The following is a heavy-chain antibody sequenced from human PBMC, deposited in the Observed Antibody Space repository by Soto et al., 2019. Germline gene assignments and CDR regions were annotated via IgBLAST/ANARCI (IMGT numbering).Heavy chain of an antibody. CDR3: AKNLLGYCSGGSCYGMDV. J-gene: IGHJ6*02. CDR2: ISWNSGSI. CDR1: VFTFDDYA. D-gene: IGHD2-15*01. V-gene: IGHV3-9*01. Sequence: ESGGGLVQPGRSLRLSCAASVFTFDDYAMHWVRQAPGKGLEWVSGISWNSGSIGYADSVKGRFTISRDNAKNSLYLQMNSLRAEDTALYYCAKNLLGYCSGGSCYGMDVWGQGTTVTVSS.